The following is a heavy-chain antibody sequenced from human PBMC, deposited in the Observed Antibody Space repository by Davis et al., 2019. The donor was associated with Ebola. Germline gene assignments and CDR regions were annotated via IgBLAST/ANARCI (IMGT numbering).Heavy chain of an antibody. CDR3: TRAVTGKEDLDF. Sequence: PGGSLRLSGVASGFTFSNHAMHWVRQTPDKGLAWVAVASHDGTTTYYEDSVKGRFTISRDNSKNTLYLQLNSLRTEDTAVYFCTRAVTGKEDLDFWGQGTLVTVSS. CDR2: ASHDGTTT. V-gene: IGHV3-30*04. J-gene: IGHJ4*02. D-gene: IGHD6-19*01. CDR1: GFTFSNHA.